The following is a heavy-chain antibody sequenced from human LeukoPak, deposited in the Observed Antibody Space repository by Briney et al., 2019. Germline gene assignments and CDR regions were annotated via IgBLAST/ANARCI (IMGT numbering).Heavy chain of an antibody. CDR2: INWNGGST. CDR3: ATGYSSGWYFYFQH. V-gene: IGHV3-20*04. J-gene: IGHJ1*01. Sequence: GGSLRLSCAASGFTFNDYGMSWVRQAPGKGLGWVSGINWNGGSTGYADSVKGRFTISRDNAKNSPYLQMNSLSAEDTAVYYCATGYSSGWYFYFQHWGQGSLVSVSS. CDR1: GFTFNDYG. D-gene: IGHD6-19*01.